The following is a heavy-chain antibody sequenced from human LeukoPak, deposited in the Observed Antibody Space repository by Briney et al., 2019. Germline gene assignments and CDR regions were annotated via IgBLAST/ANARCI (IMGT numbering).Heavy chain of an antibody. CDR2: IFSSGPT. V-gene: IGHV3-53*01. CDR3: AISGLGFGEFRGLDY. CDR1: GFNVSNNY. J-gene: IGHJ4*02. Sequence: AGGSLRLSCAASGFNVSNNYMNWVRQAPGKGLEWVSVIFSSGPTYYADSVKGRFTISRDTSKNALYLQMNSLRAEDTAVYYCAISGLGFGEFRGLDYWSQGTLVTVSS. D-gene: IGHD3-10*01.